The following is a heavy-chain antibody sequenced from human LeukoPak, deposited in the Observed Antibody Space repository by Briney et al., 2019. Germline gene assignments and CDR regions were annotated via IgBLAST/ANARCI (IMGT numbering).Heavy chain of an antibody. CDR1: GSSISSYY. V-gene: IGHV4-4*07. D-gene: IGHD4-17*01. J-gene: IGHJ4*02. Sequence: KSSETLSLTCTVSGSSISSYYWAWIRQPAGKGLEWMGRMYISGITTYNPSLNSRVTMSADTSKNQFSLKVSSVTAADTAVYYCARDDYEERYFDYWGQGTLVTVSS. CDR2: MYISGIT. CDR3: ARDDYEERYFDY.